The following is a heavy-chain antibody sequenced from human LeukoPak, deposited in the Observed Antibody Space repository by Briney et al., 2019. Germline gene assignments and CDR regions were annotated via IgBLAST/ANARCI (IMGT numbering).Heavy chain of an antibody. J-gene: IGHJ4*02. Sequence: SETLSLTCAVSGASITTHDWHWIRQAPGKGREWIGYIYFSGTTDYNPSLKGRVTISVDTSKNQFSLKVNSVTAADPAVYYCARERGSGGFDFWGQGTQVTVSS. CDR1: GASITTHD. CDR2: IYFSGTT. D-gene: IGHD2-15*01. V-gene: IGHV4-59*11. CDR3: ARERGSGGFDF.